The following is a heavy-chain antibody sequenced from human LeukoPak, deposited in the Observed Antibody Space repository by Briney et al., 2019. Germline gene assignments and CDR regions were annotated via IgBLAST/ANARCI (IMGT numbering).Heavy chain of an antibody. J-gene: IGHJ4*02. CDR3: AKARGSGWHDPWYLDY. Sequence: GGSLRLSCAASGFTFSNYAMHWVRQAPGTGLELVAVIWFDGTNKYYGDSVRGRFTISRGNSKNRLYLQMNSLRAEDTAVYYCAKARGSGWHDPWYLDYWGQGTLVTVSS. V-gene: IGHV3-33*06. CDR1: GFTFSNYA. D-gene: IGHD6-19*01. CDR2: IWFDGTNK.